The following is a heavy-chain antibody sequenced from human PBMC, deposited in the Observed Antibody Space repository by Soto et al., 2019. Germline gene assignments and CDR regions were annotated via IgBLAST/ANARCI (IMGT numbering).Heavy chain of an antibody. Sequence: ITLNESGPTVVKTTETLTLTCTFSGFSLTPSGVGVGWVRQSPGKAPEWLAFIFWDDDKRYSTSLKSRLTITKDTSKNQVVLTMANVDPADTATYYCAHRVLRAVFGLVTSTAIYFDFWGQGTPVGGSS. D-gene: IGHD3-3*01. CDR3: AHRVLRAVFGLVTSTAIYFDF. J-gene: IGHJ4*02. CDR2: IFWDDDK. V-gene: IGHV2-5*02. CDR1: GFSLTPSGVG.